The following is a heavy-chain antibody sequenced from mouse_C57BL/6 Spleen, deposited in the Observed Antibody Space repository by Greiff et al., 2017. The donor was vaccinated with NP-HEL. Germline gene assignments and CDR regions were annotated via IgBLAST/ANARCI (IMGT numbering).Heavy chain of an antibody. CDR1: GYSITSGYD. J-gene: IGHJ1*03. CDR3: ARRPLSYGSSHWYFDV. Sequence: EVQRVESGPGMVKPSQSLSLTCTVTGYSITSGYDWHWIRHFPGNKLEWMGYISYSGSTNYNPSLKSRISITHDTSKNHFFLKLNSVTTEDTATYYCARRPLSYGSSHWYFDVWGTGTTVTVSS. V-gene: IGHV3-1*01. CDR2: ISYSGST. D-gene: IGHD1-1*01.